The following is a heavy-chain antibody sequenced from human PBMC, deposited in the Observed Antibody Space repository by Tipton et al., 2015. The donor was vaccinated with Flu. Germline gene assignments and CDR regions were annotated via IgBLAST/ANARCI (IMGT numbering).Heavy chain of an antibody. CDR1: GFTFSSYG. CDR2: IWYDGSNK. Sequence: VQLVQSGGGVVQPGRSLRLSCAASGFTFSSYGMHWVRQAPGKGLEWVAVIWYDGSNKYYADSVKGRFTISRDNSKNTLYLQMNSLRAEDTAVYYCARGVYSSSWYPFFDYWGQGTLVTVSS. V-gene: IGHV3-33*01. CDR3: ARGVYSSSWYPFFDY. J-gene: IGHJ4*02. D-gene: IGHD6-13*01.